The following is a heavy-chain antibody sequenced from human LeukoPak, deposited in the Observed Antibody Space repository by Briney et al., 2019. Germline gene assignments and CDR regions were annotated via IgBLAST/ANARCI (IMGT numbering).Heavy chain of an antibody. CDR2: ISGSGGST. J-gene: IGHJ4*02. CDR3: AKGGGNSALDY. D-gene: IGHD4-23*01. V-gene: IGHV3-23*01. CDR1: GVTFSGYA. Sequence: GGCLRLSCAVSGVTFSGYAMSWVRQAAGKGLEGSSDISGSGGSTYSADSLKGRFTITRNNPKTTLYLPMTSPRAEDTAVYNCAKGGGNSALDYWGQGTLVTVSS.